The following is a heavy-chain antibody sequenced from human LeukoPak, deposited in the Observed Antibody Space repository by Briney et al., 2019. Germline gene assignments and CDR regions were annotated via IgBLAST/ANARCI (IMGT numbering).Heavy chain of an antibody. J-gene: IGHJ3*02. CDR1: GGSISSYY. V-gene: IGHV4-59*01. CDR3: ARYIVSYPHDAFDI. D-gene: IGHD1-26*01. Sequence: SETLSLTCTVSGGSISSYYWSWIRQPPGKGLEWIGYIYYSGSTSYNPSLKSRVTISVDTSKKQFSLKLSSVTAADTAFYYCARYIVSYPHDAFDIWGQGTMVAVSS. CDR2: IYYSGST.